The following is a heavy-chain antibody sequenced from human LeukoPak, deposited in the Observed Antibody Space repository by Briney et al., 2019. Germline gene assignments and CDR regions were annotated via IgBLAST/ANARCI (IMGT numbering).Heavy chain of an antibody. Sequence: GRSLRLSCAASGFTFSSYAMHWVRQAPGKGLEWVAVISYDGSNKYYAAPVKGRFTISRDDSKNTLYLQMNSLKTEDTAVYYCTTELPLYSSSWVDYWGQGTLVTVSS. CDR3: TTELPLYSSSWVDY. V-gene: IGHV3-30-3*01. CDR2: ISYDGSNK. CDR1: GFTFSSYA. J-gene: IGHJ4*02. D-gene: IGHD6-13*01.